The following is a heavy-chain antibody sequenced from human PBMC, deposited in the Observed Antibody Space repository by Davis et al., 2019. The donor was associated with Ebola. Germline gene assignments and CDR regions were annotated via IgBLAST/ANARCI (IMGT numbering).Heavy chain of an antibody. J-gene: IGHJ4*02. D-gene: IGHD1-26*01. CDR2: ISYDGSNK. CDR1: GFTFSSYA. CDR3: ARESSSGSYLGY. V-gene: IGHV3-30-3*01. Sequence: GESLKISCAASGFTFSSYAMHWVRQAPGKGLEWVAVISYDGSNKYYADSVKGRFTISRDNSKNTLYLQMNSLRAEDTAVYYCARESSSGSYLGYWGQGTLVTVSS.